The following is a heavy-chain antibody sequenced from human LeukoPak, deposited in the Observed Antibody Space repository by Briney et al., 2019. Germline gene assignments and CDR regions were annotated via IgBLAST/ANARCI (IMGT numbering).Heavy chain of an antibody. V-gene: IGHV4-59*08. CDR1: GGSISSYY. CDR3: ARHAETDWSPTDY. Sequence: SETLSLTCTVSGGSISSYYWSWIRQPPGKGLEWIGYIYYSGSTNYNPSLKSRVTISVDTSKNQFSLKLSSVTAADTAVYYCARHAETDWSPTDYWGQGTLVTVSS. D-gene: IGHD3-9*01. J-gene: IGHJ4*02. CDR2: IYYSGST.